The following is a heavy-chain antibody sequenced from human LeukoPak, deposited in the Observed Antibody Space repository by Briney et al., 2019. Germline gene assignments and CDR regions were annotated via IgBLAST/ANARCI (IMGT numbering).Heavy chain of an antibody. V-gene: IGHV3-7*01. CDR2: IKQDGSEK. J-gene: IGHJ4*02. CDR3: ASTVRYFDWLPID. CDR1: GFTFSSYG. Sequence: PGGSLRLSCAASGFTFSSYGMHWVRQAPGKGLEWVANIKQDGSEKYYVDSVKGRFTISRDNARNSLYLQMNSLRAEDTAVYYCASTVRYFDWLPIDWGQGTLVTVSS. D-gene: IGHD3-9*01.